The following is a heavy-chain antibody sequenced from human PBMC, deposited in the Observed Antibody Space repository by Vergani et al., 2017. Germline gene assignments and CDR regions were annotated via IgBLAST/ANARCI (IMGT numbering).Heavy chain of an antibody. D-gene: IGHD3-16*01. J-gene: IGHJ4*02. CDR1: GFTFSSYS. CDR3: ARGDYGGRGFDNYIAY. Sequence: EVQLVESGGGVVRPGGSLRLSCAASGFTFSSYSMNWVRQAPGKGLEWVSSISSSSSYIYYADSVKGRFTISRDNAKNSLYLQMNSLRAEDTAVYYCARGDYGGRGFDNYIAYWGQGTLVTVSS. CDR2: ISSSSSYI. V-gene: IGHV3-21*01.